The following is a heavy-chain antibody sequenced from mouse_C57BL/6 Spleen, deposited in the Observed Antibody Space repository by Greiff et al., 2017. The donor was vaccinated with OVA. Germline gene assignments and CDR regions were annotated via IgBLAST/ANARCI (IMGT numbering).Heavy chain of an antibody. CDR2: IHPNSGST. Sequence: VQLQQPGAELVKPGASVKLSCKASGYTFTSYWMHWVKQRPGQGLEWIGMIHPNSGSTNYNEKFKSKATLTVDKSSSTAYMQLSSLTSEDSAVYYCARRTTEVATPYYFDYWGQGTTLTVSS. J-gene: IGHJ2*01. CDR1: GYTFTSYW. CDR3: ARRTTEVATPYYFDY. D-gene: IGHD1-1*01. V-gene: IGHV1-64*01.